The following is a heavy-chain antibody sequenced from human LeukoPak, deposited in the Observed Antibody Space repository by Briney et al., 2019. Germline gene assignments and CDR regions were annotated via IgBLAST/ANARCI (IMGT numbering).Heavy chain of an antibody. CDR2: IKSKTDGGTT. Sequence: GGSLRLSCAASGFTFSNAWMSWVRQAPGKGLEWVGRIKSKTDGGTTDYAAPVKGRFTISRDDSKNTLYLQMNSLKTEDTAVYYCTTDSYYDILTGYYGGWGQGTLVTVPS. CDR3: TTDSYYDILTGYYGG. V-gene: IGHV3-15*01. J-gene: IGHJ4*02. D-gene: IGHD3-9*01. CDR1: GFTFSNAW.